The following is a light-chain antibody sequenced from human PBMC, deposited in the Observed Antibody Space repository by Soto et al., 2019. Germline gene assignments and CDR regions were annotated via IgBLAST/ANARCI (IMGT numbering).Light chain of an antibody. V-gene: IGLV2-14*01. J-gene: IGLJ2*01. CDR2: DVT. Sequence: QSALTQPHSVSGSPGQSVTISCTGTSSDVGNYDSVSWYQQHPGKAPKLMIYDVTQRPSGVSNRFSGSKSGNTASLTISGLQAEDEAEYYCSSYTRSTTLNVLFGGGTKLTVL. CDR3: SSYTRSTTLNVL. CDR1: SSDVGNYDS.